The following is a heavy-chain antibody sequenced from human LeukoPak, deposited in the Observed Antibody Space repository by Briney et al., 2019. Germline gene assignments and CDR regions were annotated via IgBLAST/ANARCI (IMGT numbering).Heavy chain of an antibody. Sequence: GGSLRLSCAASGFTFSNAWMSWVRQAPGKGLEWVGRIKSKTDGGTTDYAAPVKGRFTISRADSKNTLYLQMNSLKTEDTAVYYCTTDGQQWLVTYYCYMDVWGKGTTVTVSS. CDR2: IKSKTDGGTT. V-gene: IGHV3-15*01. CDR3: TTDGQQWLVTYYCYMDV. CDR1: GFTFSNAW. D-gene: IGHD6-19*01. J-gene: IGHJ6*03.